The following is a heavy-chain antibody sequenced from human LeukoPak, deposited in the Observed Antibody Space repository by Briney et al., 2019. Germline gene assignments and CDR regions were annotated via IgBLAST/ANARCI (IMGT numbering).Heavy chain of an antibody. CDR3: ARDVAVAGNYFDD. J-gene: IGHJ4*02. CDR2: ISSSGSTI. Sequence: GGSLRLSCAASRFTFSDYYMSWIRQAPGKGLEWVSYISSSGSTIYYADSVKGRFTISRDNAKNPLYLQMNSLRAEDTAVYYCARDVAVAGNYFDDWGQGTLVTVSS. D-gene: IGHD6-19*01. V-gene: IGHV3-11*01. CDR1: RFTFSDYY.